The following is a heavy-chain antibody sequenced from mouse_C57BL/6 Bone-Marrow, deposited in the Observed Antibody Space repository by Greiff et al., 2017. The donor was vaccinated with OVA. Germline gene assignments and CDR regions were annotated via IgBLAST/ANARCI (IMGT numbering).Heavy chain of an antibody. V-gene: IGHV1-63*01. Sequence: QVQLQQSGAELVRPGTSVKMSCTASGYTFTNYWIGWAKQRPGHGLEWIGDIYPGGGYTNYNEKFKGKATLTADKSSSTAYMQFSSLTSEDSAIYYCATDSSGYWFAYWGQGTLVTVSA. CDR1: GYTFTNYW. J-gene: IGHJ3*01. CDR3: ATDSSGYWFAY. D-gene: IGHD3-2*02. CDR2: IYPGGGYT.